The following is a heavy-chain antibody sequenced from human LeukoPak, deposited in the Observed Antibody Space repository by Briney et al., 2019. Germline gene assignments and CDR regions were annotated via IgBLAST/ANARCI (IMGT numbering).Heavy chain of an antibody. CDR3: ARHGDCGGDCYTANPDY. CDR2: IYYSGST. V-gene: IGHV4-59*01. CDR1: GGSISSYY. Sequence: SETLSLTCTVSGGSISSYYWSWIRQPPGKGLEWIGYIYYSGSTNYNPSLKSRVTISVDTSKNQFSLKLSSVTAADTAVYYCARHGDCGGDCYTANPDYWGQGTLVTVSS. D-gene: IGHD2-21*02. J-gene: IGHJ4*02.